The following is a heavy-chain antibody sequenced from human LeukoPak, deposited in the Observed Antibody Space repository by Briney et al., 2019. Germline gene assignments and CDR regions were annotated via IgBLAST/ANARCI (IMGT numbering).Heavy chain of an antibody. J-gene: IGHJ6*02. Sequence: ASVKVSCKASGGTFSTYGTSWVRQAPGQGPEWMGRIIPILDITNYAQKFQGRVTITADKSTSTAFMELNSLRSEDTAVYYCARGRRDGYNFDNYYGMDVWGQGTTVIVSS. CDR1: GGTFSTYG. CDR2: IIPILDIT. V-gene: IGHV1-69*04. D-gene: IGHD5-24*01. CDR3: ARGRRDGYNFDNYYGMDV.